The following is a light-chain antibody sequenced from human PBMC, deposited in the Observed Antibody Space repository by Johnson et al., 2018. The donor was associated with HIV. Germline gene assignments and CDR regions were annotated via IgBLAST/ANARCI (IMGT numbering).Light chain of an antibody. Sequence: QSLLTQPPSVSAAPGQKVTISCSGNNSNIGNNFVSWYQQLPGTAPKLLIYENNKRPSGIPDRFSGSKSGTSATLAITGLQTGDEADYYCGTWDSSLNAYVFGAATKVAVL. CDR2: ENN. V-gene: IGLV1-51*02. CDR1: NSNIGNNF. J-gene: IGLJ1*01. CDR3: GTWDSSLNAYV.